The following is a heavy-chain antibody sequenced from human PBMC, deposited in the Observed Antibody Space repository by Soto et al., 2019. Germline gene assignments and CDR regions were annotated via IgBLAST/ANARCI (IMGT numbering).Heavy chain of an antibody. D-gene: IGHD2-2*01. CDR1: GFTFSNAW. V-gene: IGHV3-15*01. CDR3: TRDILVVPTAYLETYYFDY. CDR2: IKSKIDGGTA. Sequence: EVQLLESGGGLVQPGGSLRLSCAASGFTFSNAWMSWVRQAPGKGLEWVGRIKSKIDGGTADYAAPVKGRFSISRDDSKNTLYLQMNSLKNEDTAVYYCTRDILVVPTAYLETYYFDYWGQGTLVTVSS. J-gene: IGHJ4*02.